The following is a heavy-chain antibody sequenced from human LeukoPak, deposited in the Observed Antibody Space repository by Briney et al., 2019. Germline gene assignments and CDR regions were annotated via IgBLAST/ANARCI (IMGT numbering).Heavy chain of an antibody. CDR1: GGTFSSYA. CDR3: ARISRSTRAPASYYYYGMGV. V-gene: IGHV1-69*13. CDR2: IIPIFGTT. D-gene: IGHD2-2*01. J-gene: IGHJ6*02. Sequence: SVKVSCKASGGTFSSYAISWVRQAPGQGLEWMGGIIPIFGTTNYAQKFQGRVTITADESTSTAYMELSSLRSEDTAVYYCARISRSTRAPASYYYYGMGVWGQGTTVTVSS.